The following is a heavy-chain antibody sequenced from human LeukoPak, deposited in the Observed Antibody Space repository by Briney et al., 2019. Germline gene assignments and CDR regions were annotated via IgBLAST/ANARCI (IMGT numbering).Heavy chain of an antibody. Sequence: ASVKVSCKASGYTFTGYYMHWVRQAPGQGPEWMGRINPNSGGTNYAQKFQGRVTMTRDTSISTAYMELSRLRSDDTAVYYCARFKGSPNKAFDIWGQGTMVTVSS. CDR1: GYTFTGYY. D-gene: IGHD1/OR15-1a*01. CDR2: INPNSGGT. V-gene: IGHV1-2*06. J-gene: IGHJ3*02. CDR3: ARFKGSPNKAFDI.